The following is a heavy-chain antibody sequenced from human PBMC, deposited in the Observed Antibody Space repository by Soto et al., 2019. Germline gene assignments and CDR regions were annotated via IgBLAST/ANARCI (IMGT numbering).Heavy chain of an antibody. Sequence: SETLSLTCDGGSLSGYYWSWIRQSPGVGLEWIGEIHQSGTTNYNPSLKSRVTISVDVSKNQFFLKLNSVTAADTAMYYCARGTRSTVMAMAHIDYWAQGTLVTVS. CDR1: GGSLSGYY. CDR3: ARGTRSTVMAMAHIDY. D-gene: IGHD4-4*01. J-gene: IGHJ4*02. V-gene: IGHV4-34*01. CDR2: IHQSGTT.